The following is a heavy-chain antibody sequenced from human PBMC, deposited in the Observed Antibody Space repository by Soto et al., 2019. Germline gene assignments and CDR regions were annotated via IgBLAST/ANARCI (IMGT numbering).Heavy chain of an antibody. J-gene: IGHJ3*02. V-gene: IGHV3-48*01. Sequence: EGQLVEFGGGLVKPGGSLRLSCAASGFSFSIYSYNWVRQAPGKGLEWLSYISPAGSSIYYADSVKGRFTISRDSARDSVYLQMNSLRAADTAVYYCAKDRGGSGAFDIWGQGTMVTVSS. CDR2: ISPAGSSI. CDR3: AKDRGGSGAFDI. CDR1: GFSFSIYS. D-gene: IGHD3-10*01.